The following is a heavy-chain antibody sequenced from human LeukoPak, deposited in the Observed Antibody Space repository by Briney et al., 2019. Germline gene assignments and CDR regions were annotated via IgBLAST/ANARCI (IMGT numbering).Heavy chain of an antibody. CDR1: GGSISSYY. V-gene: IGHV4-59*01. CDR2: IYYSGST. D-gene: IGHD6-13*01. CDR3: ARGRSSSWLFDP. J-gene: IGHJ5*02. Sequence: ESSETLSLTCTVSGGSISSYYWSWIRQPPGKGLEWIGYIYYSGSTNYNPSLKSRVTISVETSKNQSSLKLSSVTAPDTAVYYCARGRSSSWLFDPWAREPWSPSPQ.